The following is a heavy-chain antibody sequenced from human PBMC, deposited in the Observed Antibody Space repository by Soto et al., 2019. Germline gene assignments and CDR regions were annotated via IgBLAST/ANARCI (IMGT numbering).Heavy chain of an antibody. J-gene: IGHJ4*02. CDR3: AHRVLRAVFGLVTTTAISFDF. Sequence: QITLNESGPTQVKPRQTLTLTCTFSGFSLTTSGVGVGWIRQSPGKAPEWLALIYWDDDKRYSPSLKSRLTITKDSSKNQVVLTMADLDPADTATYYCAHRVLRAVFGLVTTTAISFDFWGKGTPVAVSS. V-gene: IGHV2-5*02. CDR1: GFSLTTSGVG. CDR2: IYWDDDK. D-gene: IGHD3-3*01.